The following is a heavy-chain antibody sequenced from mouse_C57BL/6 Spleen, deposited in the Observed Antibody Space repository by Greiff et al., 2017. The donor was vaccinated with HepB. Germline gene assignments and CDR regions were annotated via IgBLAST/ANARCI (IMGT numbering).Heavy chain of an antibody. D-gene: IGHD1-1*01. CDR2: ISNGGGST. Sequence: EVKLMESGGGLVQPGGSLKLSCAASGFTFSDYYMYWVRQTPEKRLEWVAYISNGGGSTYYPDTVKGRFTISRDNAKNTLYLQMSRLKSEDTAMYYCARPRSSYGEGAWFAYWGQGTLVTVSA. J-gene: IGHJ3*01. V-gene: IGHV5-12*01. CDR1: GFTFSDYY. CDR3: ARPRSSYGEGAWFAY.